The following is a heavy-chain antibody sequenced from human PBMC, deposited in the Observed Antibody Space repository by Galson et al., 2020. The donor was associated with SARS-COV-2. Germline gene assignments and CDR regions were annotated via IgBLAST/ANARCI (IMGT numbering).Heavy chain of an antibody. Sequence: GESLKISCKGSRYSFTSYWIGWVRQMPGKGLEWMGIIYPGDSDTRYSPSFQGQVTISADKSISTAYLQWSSLKASDTAMYYCARRTSQYSSGWYYYGMDVWGQGTTVTVSS. D-gene: IGHD6-19*01. CDR3: ARRTSQYSSGWYYYGMDV. J-gene: IGHJ6*02. CDR2: IYPGDSDT. CDR1: RYSFTSYW. V-gene: IGHV5-51*01.